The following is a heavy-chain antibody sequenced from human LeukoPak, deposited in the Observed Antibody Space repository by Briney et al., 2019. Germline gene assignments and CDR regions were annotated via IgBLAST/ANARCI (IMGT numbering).Heavy chain of an antibody. Sequence: GESLKISCKGSGYSFTSYWIGWVRQMPGKGLEWMGIIYPGDSDTRYSPSFQGQVTISADKSISTAYLQWSSLKASDTAMYYCARLEDCGGDCYRPFDYWGQETLVTVSS. CDR1: GYSFTSYW. V-gene: IGHV5-51*01. D-gene: IGHD2-21*02. CDR2: IYPGDSDT. CDR3: ARLEDCGGDCYRPFDY. J-gene: IGHJ4*02.